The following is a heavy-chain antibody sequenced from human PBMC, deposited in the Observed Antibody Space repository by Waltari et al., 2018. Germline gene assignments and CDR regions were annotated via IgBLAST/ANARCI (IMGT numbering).Heavy chain of an antibody. V-gene: IGHV1-24*01. CDR3: ASTAIAAAGSDAFDI. J-gene: IGHJ3*02. Sequence: QVQLVQSGAEVKKPGASVKVSCKVSGYTLTDLSRHWVRQAPGKGLEWMGGFDPEDGETIYAQKFQGRVTMTEDTSTDTAYMELSSLRSEDTAVYYCASTAIAAAGSDAFDIWGQGTMVTVSS. CDR1: GYTLTDLS. CDR2: FDPEDGET. D-gene: IGHD6-13*01.